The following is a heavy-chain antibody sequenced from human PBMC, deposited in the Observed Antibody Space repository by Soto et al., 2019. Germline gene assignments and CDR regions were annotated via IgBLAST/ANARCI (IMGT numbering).Heavy chain of an antibody. Sequence: SAKVSCRVSLFVFAGYFMYWLRQAPRQGLEWMGWINPNSGGTNYAQKFQGWVTMTRDTSISTAYMELSSLRSEDTAVYYCARTYYYYSSGYNWLDYCGQGTLVTVSS. CDR1: LFVFAGYF. D-gene: IGHD3-22*01. CDR3: ARTYYYYSSGYNWLDY. J-gene: IGHJ4*02. V-gene: IGHV1-2*04. CDR2: INPNSGGT.